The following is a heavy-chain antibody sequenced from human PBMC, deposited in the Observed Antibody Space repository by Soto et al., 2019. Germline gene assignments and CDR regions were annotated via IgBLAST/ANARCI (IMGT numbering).Heavy chain of an antibody. CDR2: IYYSGST. D-gene: IGHD6-6*01. Sequence: SETLSLTCTVSGGSISSYYWSWIRQPPGKGLEWIGYIYYSGSTNYNPSLKSRVTISVDTSKNQFSLKLSSVTAADTAVYYCARDPTRSIAAPRYGMDVWGQGTTVNVSS. J-gene: IGHJ6*02. CDR1: GGSISSYY. V-gene: IGHV4-59*01. CDR3: ARDPTRSIAAPRYGMDV.